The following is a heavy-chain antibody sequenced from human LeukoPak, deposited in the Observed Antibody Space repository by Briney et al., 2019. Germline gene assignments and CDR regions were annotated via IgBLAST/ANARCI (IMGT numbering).Heavy chain of an antibody. CDR2: ISWNSGSI. D-gene: IGHD3-22*01. CDR1: GFTFDDYA. V-gene: IGHV3-9*01. J-gene: IGHJ4*02. CDR3: ARGYDSSGYGFDY. Sequence: SLRLSCAASGFTFDDYAMHWVRQAPGKGLEWVSGISWNSGSIGYADSVKGRFTISRDNAKNSLYLQMNSLRAEDTAVYYCARGYDSSGYGFDYWGQGTLVTVSS.